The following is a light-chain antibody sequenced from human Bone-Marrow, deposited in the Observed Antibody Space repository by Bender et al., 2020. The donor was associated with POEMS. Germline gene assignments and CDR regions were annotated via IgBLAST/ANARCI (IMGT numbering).Light chain of an antibody. CDR2: SSH. J-gene: IGLJ3*02. Sequence: QSVLTQPPSASGTPGQRVTISCSGGSSNIGAHAVNWYQHLPGTAPKLLIYSSHRRPSELPARFSASRSGTSASLAISGLQSEDEADYYCAVWGDSLNGWVFGGGTKLTVL. V-gene: IGLV1-44*01. CDR3: AVWGDSLNGWV. CDR1: SSNIGAHA.